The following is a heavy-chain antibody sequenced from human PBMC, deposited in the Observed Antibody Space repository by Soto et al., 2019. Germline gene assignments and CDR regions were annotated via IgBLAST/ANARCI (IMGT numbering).Heavy chain of an antibody. V-gene: IGHV3-33*01. Sequence: QEQLVQSGGGVVQPGRSLRLSCAASASIFSGYGMHWVRQAPGKGLEWVAVIWFDGSKKYYADSVKGRFTISRDNANNMLYLQMDSLRAEDTVGYYCAGDGIGGTAFRGLCDYWGQGTLVTVSS. J-gene: IGHJ4*02. CDR3: AGDGIGGTAFRGLCDY. CDR2: IWFDGSKK. CDR1: ASIFSGYG. D-gene: IGHD3-10*01.